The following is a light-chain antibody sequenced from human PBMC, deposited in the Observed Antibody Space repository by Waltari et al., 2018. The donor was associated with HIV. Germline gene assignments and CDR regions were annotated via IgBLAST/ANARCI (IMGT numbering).Light chain of an antibody. CDR3: GTWDDSLNGHWV. Sequence: QSVLTQPPSVSAAPGQTVTISCSGSISNVGTNYVSWYQQLPITSPKLLIYDNDKRPSGIPDRVSGSRSGTSAALDITGLQTGDEADYYRGTWDDSLNGHWVFGGGTKVTVL. CDR1: ISNVGTNY. V-gene: IGLV1-51*01. J-gene: IGLJ3*02. CDR2: DND.